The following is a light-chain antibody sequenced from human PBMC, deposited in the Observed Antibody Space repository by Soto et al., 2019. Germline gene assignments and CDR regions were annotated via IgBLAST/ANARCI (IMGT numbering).Light chain of an antibody. CDR1: QSLLHITGETF. V-gene: IGKV2D-29*02. CDR2: EVS. J-gene: IGKJ5*01. CDR3: MQSTQLPPT. Sequence: DVVMTQTPLSLSVAPGQPASISCKSSQSLLHITGETFLFWYLQKPGQSPQLLIYEVSTRVSGVPDRFSGSGSGTDFTPEISRVETDDVGIYYCMQSTQLPPTFGHGTRLGIE.